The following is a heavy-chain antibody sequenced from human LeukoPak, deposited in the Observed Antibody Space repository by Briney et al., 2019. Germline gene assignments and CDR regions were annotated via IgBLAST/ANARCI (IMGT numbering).Heavy chain of an antibody. CDR3: ARVTGEEGFDY. CDR1: GGSISSGGYS. D-gene: IGHD2-21*01. CDR2: IYYSGST. V-gene: IGHV4-61*08. Sequence: SQTLSLTCAVSGGSISSGGYSWSWIRQPPGKGLEWIGYIYYSGSTNYNPSLKSRVTISVDTSKNQFSLKLSSVTAADTAVYYCARVTGEEGFDYWGQGTLVTVSS. J-gene: IGHJ4*02.